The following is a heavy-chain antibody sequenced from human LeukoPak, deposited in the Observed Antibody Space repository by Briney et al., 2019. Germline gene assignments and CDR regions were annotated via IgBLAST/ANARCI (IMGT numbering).Heavy chain of an antibody. CDR3: ASGTVLDY. J-gene: IGHJ4*02. CDR2: LYSGGST. Sequence: GGSLRLSCAVSGFTVSGNFMNWVRQAPGKGLEWVSVLYSGGSTYFADSVKGRFTISRDNSKNTLYLQMNSLRVEDTAVYYCASGTVLDYWGQGTLVTVSS. CDR1: GFTVSGNF. D-gene: IGHD2-8*02. V-gene: IGHV3-66*01.